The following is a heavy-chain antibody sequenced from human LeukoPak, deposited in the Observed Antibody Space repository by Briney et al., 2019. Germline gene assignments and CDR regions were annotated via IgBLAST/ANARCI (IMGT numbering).Heavy chain of an antibody. CDR1: GGSISSSSYY. V-gene: IGHV4-39*01. Sequence: SETLSLTCAVSGGSISSSSYYWGWIRQPPGKGLEWIGCIYYSGSTYYNPPLESRVTISVDTSKNQFSLRLSSVTAADTAVYYCATSGWYLLPGVYWGQGTLLTVSS. J-gene: IGHJ4*02. CDR2: IYYSGST. CDR3: ATSGWYLLPGVY. D-gene: IGHD6-19*01.